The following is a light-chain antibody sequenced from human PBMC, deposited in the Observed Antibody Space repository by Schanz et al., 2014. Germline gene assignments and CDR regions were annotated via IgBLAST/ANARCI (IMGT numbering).Light chain of an antibody. V-gene: IGLV2-14*03. CDR1: SSDVGGYNY. CDR3: SSYTRSSPVV. J-gene: IGLJ2*01. Sequence: QSALTQPRSVSGSPGQSVTISCTGTSSDVGGYNYVSWYQQHPGKAPKLMIFDVTNRPSGVSYRFSGSKSGNTASLTISGLQAEDEADYYCSSYTRSSPVVFGGGTKLTVL. CDR2: DVT.